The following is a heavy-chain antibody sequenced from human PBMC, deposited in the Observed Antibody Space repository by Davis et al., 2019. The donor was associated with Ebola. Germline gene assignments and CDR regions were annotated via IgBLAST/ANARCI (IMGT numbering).Heavy chain of an antibody. V-gene: IGHV4-59*12. Sequence: PSETLSLTCTVSGGSIRSYCWNWVRQSPGKRLDYIDSGSTNYSPSLKSRVTISVDTSKNQFSLKLSSVTAADTAVYYCARSMIVVVALDYWGQGTLVTVSS. CDR2: SGST. D-gene: IGHD3-22*01. CDR3: ARSMIVVVALDY. CDR1: GGSIRSYC. J-gene: IGHJ4*02.